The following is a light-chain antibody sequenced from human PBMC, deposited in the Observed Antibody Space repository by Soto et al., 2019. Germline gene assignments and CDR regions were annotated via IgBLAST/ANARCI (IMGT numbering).Light chain of an antibody. J-gene: IGLJ3*02. V-gene: IGLV1-40*01. CDR2: GNS. CDR1: SSNIGAGYD. CDR3: QSYDSSLSTWV. Sequence: QSVLTQPPSVSGAPGQRVTISCTGSSSNIGAGYDVPWYQQLPGTAPKLLIYGNSNRPSGVPDRLSGSKSVTSASLAITGVQAEDEADYYCQSYDSSLSTWVFGGGTKVTVL.